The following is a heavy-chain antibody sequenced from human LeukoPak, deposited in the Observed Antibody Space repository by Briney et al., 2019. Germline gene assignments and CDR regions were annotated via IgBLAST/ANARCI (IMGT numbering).Heavy chain of an antibody. Sequence: PGESLRLSCAASGFTFSDYSMNWVRQSPGKGLEWVSYISSSGSTIYYADSVKGRFTISRDNAKNSLYLQMNSLRAEDTAVYYCARDFGQWQLNGGYYFDYWGQGTLVTVSS. CDR2: ISSSGSTI. J-gene: IGHJ4*02. V-gene: IGHV3-48*04. CDR3: ARDFGQWQLNGGYYFDY. CDR1: GFTFSDYS. D-gene: IGHD1-26*01.